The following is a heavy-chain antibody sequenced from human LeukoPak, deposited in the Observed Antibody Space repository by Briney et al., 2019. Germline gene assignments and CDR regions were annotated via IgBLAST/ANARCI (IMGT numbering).Heavy chain of an antibody. D-gene: IGHD3-10*01. V-gene: IGHV4-59*08. Sequence: PSETLSLTCTISRGSISGFYWSWIRQPPGKGLEWIGYIYYSGSSNYNPSLKSRVTISVGTSKDQFSLKLSSVTAADTAVYYCARNRASGTPYFDYWGQGLLVTVSS. CDR3: ARNRASGTPYFDY. J-gene: IGHJ4*02. CDR1: RGSISGFY. CDR2: IYYSGSS.